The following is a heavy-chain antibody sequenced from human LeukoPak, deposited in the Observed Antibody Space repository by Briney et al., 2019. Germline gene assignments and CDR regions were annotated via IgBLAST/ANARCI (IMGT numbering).Heavy chain of an antibody. J-gene: IGHJ6*03. CDR3: AKCILTGYYKGYMDV. CDR1: GFTFSDYY. D-gene: IGHD3-9*01. CDR2: ISSSGSTI. Sequence: GGSLRLSCAASGFTFSDYYMSWIRQAPGKGLEWVSYISSSGSTIYYADSVKGRFTISRDNSKNTLYLQMNSLRAEDTAVYYCAKCILTGYYKGYMDVWGKGTTVTIPS. V-gene: IGHV3-11*01.